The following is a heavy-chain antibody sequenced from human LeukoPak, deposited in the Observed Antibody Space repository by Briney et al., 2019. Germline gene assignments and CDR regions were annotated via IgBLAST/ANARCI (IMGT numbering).Heavy chain of an antibody. Sequence: ASVKVSFKASGYTFISFYMHWVRQAPGQGLEWMGVINPSGGSTAYAQQFQGRVTMTRDTSTSTVYVELSSLRSEDTAVYYCARHSLIGTTPFDYWGQGTLVTVSS. CDR1: GYTFISFY. CDR3: ARHSLIGTTPFDY. D-gene: IGHD1-20*01. J-gene: IGHJ4*02. CDR2: INPSGGST. V-gene: IGHV1-46*01.